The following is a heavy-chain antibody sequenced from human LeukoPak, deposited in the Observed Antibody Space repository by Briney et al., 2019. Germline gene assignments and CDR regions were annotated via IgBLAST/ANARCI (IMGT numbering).Heavy chain of an antibody. CDR2: IIPIFGTA. V-gene: IGHV1-69*05. CDR1: GGTFSSYA. CDR3: ARVRNYYDSSGPFDY. J-gene: IGHJ4*02. D-gene: IGHD3-22*01. Sequence: GASVKVSCKASGGTFSSYAISWVRQAPGQGLEWMGGIIPIFGTANYAQKFQGRVTITTDESTSTAYMELRSLRSDDTAVYYCARVRNYYDSSGPFDYWGQGTLVTVSS.